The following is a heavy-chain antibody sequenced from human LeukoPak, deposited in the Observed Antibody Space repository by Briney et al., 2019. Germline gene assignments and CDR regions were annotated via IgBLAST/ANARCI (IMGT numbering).Heavy chain of an antibody. V-gene: IGHV1-2*02. CDR2: INPNSGGT. J-gene: IGHJ5*02. D-gene: IGHD1-26*01. CDR1: GYTFTSYY. Sequence: ASVKVSCKASGYTFTSYYMHWVRQAPGQGLEWMGWINPNSGGTNYAQKFQGRVTMTRDTSISTAYMELSRLRSDDTAVYYCARQAGSWEVSWFDPWGQGTLVTVSS. CDR3: ARQAGSWEVSWFDP.